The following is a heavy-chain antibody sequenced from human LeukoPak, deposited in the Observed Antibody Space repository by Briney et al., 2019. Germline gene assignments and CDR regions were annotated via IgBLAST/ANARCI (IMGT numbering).Heavy chain of an antibody. CDR2: INPSGGST. CDR3: ARDILTDDAFDI. J-gene: IGHJ3*02. V-gene: IGHV1-2*02. CDR1: GYTFTSYY. D-gene: IGHD7-27*01. Sequence: ASVKVSCKASGYTFTSYYMHWVRQAPGQGLEWMGIINPSGGSTNYAQKFQGRVTMTRDTSISTAYMELSRLTSDDTAVYYCARDILTDDAFDIWGQGTMVTVSS.